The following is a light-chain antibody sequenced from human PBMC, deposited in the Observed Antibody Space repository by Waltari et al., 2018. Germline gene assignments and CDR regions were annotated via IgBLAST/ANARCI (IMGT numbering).Light chain of an antibody. CDR2: AAS. Sequence: EIVMTQSPATLSVSPGERVTLSCRASQSVSSNLAWYQQKPGQAPRLLISAASTRATDIPPRFSGSGSGAEFTLTINGVQSEDSAIYYCQQYNFWPGTFGQGTKVEIK. J-gene: IGKJ1*01. CDR3: QQYNFWPGT. CDR1: QSVSSN. V-gene: IGKV3-15*01.